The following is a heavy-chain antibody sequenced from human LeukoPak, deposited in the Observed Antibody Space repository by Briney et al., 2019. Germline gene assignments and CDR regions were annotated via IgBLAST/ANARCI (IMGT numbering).Heavy chain of an antibody. CDR3: ARGSTVLRYFDWPH. CDR1: GDSISNTTYY. J-gene: IGHJ4*02. D-gene: IGHD3-9*01. Sequence: SETLSLTCIASGDSISNTTYYWGWVRQPPGKGLEWIGNIYYSGSTYYNPSLKSRVTISLDTSKNQFSLKLNSVTAADTAMYYCARGSTVLRYFDWPHWGQGTLVTVSS. V-gene: IGHV4-39*07. CDR2: IYYSGST.